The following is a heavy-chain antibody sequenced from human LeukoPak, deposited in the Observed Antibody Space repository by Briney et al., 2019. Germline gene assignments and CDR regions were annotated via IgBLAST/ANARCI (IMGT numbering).Heavy chain of an antibody. V-gene: IGHV3-74*01. CDR2: INSDGSST. CDR3: ARRAAAAHYNWFDP. Sequence: PGGSLRLSCAASGFTFSSYWMHWVRQAPGKGLVWVSRINSDGSSTSYADSVKGRFTISRDNAKNTLYLQMNSLRAEDTAVYYCARRAAAAHYNWFDPWGQGTLVTVSS. D-gene: IGHD6-13*01. J-gene: IGHJ5*02. CDR1: GFTFSSYW.